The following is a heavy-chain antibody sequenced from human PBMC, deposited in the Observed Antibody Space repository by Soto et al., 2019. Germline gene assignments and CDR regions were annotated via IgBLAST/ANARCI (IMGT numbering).Heavy chain of an antibody. CDR3: ARDTPHYYGSGSYHNWFDP. J-gene: IGHJ5*02. Sequence: QVQLVESGGGVVQPGRSLRLSCAASGFTFSSYGMHWVRQAPGKGLEWVAVIWYDGSNKYYADSVKGRFTISRDNSKNTLYLQMNSLRAEDTAVYYCARDTPHYYGSGSYHNWFDPWGQGTLVTVSS. CDR2: IWYDGSNK. V-gene: IGHV3-33*01. D-gene: IGHD3-10*01. CDR1: GFTFSSYG.